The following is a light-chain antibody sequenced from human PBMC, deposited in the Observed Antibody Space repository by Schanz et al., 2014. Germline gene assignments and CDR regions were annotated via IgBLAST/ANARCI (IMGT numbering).Light chain of an antibody. Sequence: EIVLTQSPGTLSLSPGERATLSCRASQTVSSNYLAWYQQKPGQAPRLLIYGASSRATGIPDRFSGSGSGTDFNLTISRLEPEDFAVYYCQQYDASRTFGQGTKVEIK. CDR1: QTVSSNY. J-gene: IGKJ1*01. V-gene: IGKV3-20*01. CDR3: QQYDASRT. CDR2: GAS.